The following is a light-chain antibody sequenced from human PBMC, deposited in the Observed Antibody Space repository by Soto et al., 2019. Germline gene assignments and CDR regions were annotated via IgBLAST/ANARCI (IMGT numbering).Light chain of an antibody. CDR2: AAS. Sequence: EIVLTQSPATLSLSPGERATLSCRASQSVSSDLGWYQQKPGQAPRLLIYAASNRATGIPARFSGSGSGIDFTLTISSLEPEDFAVYYCLQRSDWPRTFGQGTKLEIK. CDR1: QSVSSD. V-gene: IGKV3-11*01. J-gene: IGKJ2*01. CDR3: LQRSDWPRT.